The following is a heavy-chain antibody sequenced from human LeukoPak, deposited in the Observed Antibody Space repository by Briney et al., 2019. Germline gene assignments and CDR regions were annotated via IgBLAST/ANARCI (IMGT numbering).Heavy chain of an antibody. V-gene: IGHV3-33*01. CDR3: ARASGPFDY. D-gene: IGHD3-10*01. J-gene: IGHJ4*02. CDR2: IWNDGSNK. CDR1: GFTFSIYG. Sequence: AGSLRLSCAASGFTFSIYGMHWVRQAPGKGLEWVAVIWNDGSNKYYADSVKGRFTISRDNSKNTLYLQMNSLRAEDTAVYSCARASGPFDYWGQGTLVTVSS.